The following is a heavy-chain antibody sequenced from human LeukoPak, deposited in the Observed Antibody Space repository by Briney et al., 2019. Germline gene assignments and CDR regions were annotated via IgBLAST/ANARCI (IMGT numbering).Heavy chain of an antibody. V-gene: IGHV3-30*02. CDR1: GFTFSTYA. D-gene: IGHD3-10*01. J-gene: IGHJ3*02. CDR2: IRYDGINK. CDR3: AKEGGYYGSGSYRDGFDI. Sequence: GGSLRLSCAASGFTFSTYAMSWVRQAPGKGLEWVAFIRYDGINKYYADSVKGRFTISRDSFKNTLYLQMNSLRPEDTAVYYCAKEGGYYGSGSYRDGFDIWGQGTRATVSS.